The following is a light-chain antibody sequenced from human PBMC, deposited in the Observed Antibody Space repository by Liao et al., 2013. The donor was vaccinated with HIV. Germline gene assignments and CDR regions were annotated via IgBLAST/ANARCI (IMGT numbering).Light chain of an antibody. CDR1: KLGDKY. J-gene: IGLJ2*01. V-gene: IGLV3-1*01. CDR3: QMWDHTSDHVV. Sequence: SYDLTQAPSVSVSPGQTASITCSADKLGDKYVCWYQQKPGQSPVLVIYQDTKRPPRIPERFSGSNSVNTATLTITRVEAGDEADYYCQMWDHTSDHVVFGGGTKLTVL. CDR2: QDT.